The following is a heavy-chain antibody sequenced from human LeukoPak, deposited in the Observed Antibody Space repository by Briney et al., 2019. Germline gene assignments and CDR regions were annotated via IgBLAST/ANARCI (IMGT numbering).Heavy chain of an antibody. D-gene: IGHD3-22*01. CDR1: GFSFTTYA. V-gene: IGHV3-23*01. J-gene: IGHJ4*02. Sequence: GGSLRLSCAASGFSFTTYAMSWVRRAPARGLEWVSSLRGNGDTFYADSVKGRFTISRDNSKNTLYLRMNSLRAEDTAVYYCYYYDSSGFYPQTKIDYWGQGTLVTVSS. CDR2: LRGNGDT. CDR3: YYYDSSGFYPQTKIDY.